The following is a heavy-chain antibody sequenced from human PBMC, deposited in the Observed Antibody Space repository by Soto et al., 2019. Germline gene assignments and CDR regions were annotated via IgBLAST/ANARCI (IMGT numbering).Heavy chain of an antibody. CDR1: GGSISSYY. Sequence: PSETLSLTCTVSGGSISSYYWSWIRQPPGKGLEWIGYIYYSGSTKYNPSLQSRVTMSVDTSKNQFSLKLNSVTAADTAVYYCARLQRRWLNADYWGQGALVTVSS. D-gene: IGHD6-19*01. V-gene: IGHV4-59*08. CDR3: ARLQRRWLNADY. J-gene: IGHJ4*02. CDR2: IYYSGST.